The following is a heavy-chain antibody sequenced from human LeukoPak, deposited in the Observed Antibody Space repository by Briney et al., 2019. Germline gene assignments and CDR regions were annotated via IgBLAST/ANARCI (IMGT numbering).Heavy chain of an antibody. Sequence: SETLPLTCTVSGGSISSYYWSWIRQPAGKGLEWIGRIYTSGSTNYNPSLKSRVTMSVDTSKNQFSLKLSSVTAADTAVYYCARDREAVANWGYDWFDPWGQGTLVTVSS. V-gene: IGHV4-4*07. J-gene: IGHJ5*02. D-gene: IGHD7-27*01. CDR3: ARDREAVANWGYDWFDP. CDR1: GGSISSYY. CDR2: IYTSGST.